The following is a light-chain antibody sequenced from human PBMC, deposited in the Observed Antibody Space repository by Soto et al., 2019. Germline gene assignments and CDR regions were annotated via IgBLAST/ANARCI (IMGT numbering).Light chain of an antibody. V-gene: IGKV1-39*01. J-gene: IGKJ1*01. Sequence: DIQMTQSPSSLSASVGDRVTITCRASQSISSYLHWYQQKPGKAPQLLIYAASSLQSGVPSKFSGSGSGTDFTLTISSLQPEDVATYYCQEYDSAPWTFGQGTKVEIK. CDR1: QSISSY. CDR3: QEYDSAPWT. CDR2: AAS.